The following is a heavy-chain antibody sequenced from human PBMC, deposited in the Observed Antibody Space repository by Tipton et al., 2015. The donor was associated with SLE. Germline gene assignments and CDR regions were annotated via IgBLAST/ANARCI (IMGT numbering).Heavy chain of an antibody. CDR3: ASIQLWPTIGAFDI. Sequence: TLSLTCTVSGGSISSYYWSWIRQPPGKGLEWIGFIYTSGSTNYTPSLKSRVTISVDTSKNQFSLKLSSVTAADTAVYYCASIQLWPTIGAFDIWGQGTMVTVSS. CDR2: IYTSGST. D-gene: IGHD5-18*01. CDR1: GGSISSYY. J-gene: IGHJ3*02. V-gene: IGHV4-4*08.